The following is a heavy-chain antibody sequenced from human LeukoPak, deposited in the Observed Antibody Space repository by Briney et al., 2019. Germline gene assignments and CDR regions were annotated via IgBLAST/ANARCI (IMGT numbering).Heavy chain of an antibody. J-gene: IGHJ5*02. Sequence: GASVKVSCKASGGTFTSYAMHWVRQAPGQRLEWMGWINAGNGNTKYSQKFQGGVTITRDTSASTAYMELSSLRSEDTAVYYCARAKHDIVVVVAANWFDPWGQGTLVTVSS. V-gene: IGHV1-3*01. CDR3: ARAKHDIVVVVAANWFDP. D-gene: IGHD2-15*01. CDR2: INAGNGNT. CDR1: GGTFTSYA.